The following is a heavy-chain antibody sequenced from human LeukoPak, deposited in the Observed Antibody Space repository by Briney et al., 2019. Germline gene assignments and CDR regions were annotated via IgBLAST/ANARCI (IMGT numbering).Heavy chain of an antibody. CDR1: GFTFSDYA. J-gene: IGHJ4*02. D-gene: IGHD6-19*01. CDR2: IRNKANGGTA. CDR3: SRAYSTGWLGINDY. V-gene: IGHV3-49*04. Sequence: GGSLRLSCTASGFTFSDYAMTWVRQAPGKGLEWVGFIRNKANGGTADYAASVKGRFTISRDDSKTIAYLQMNSLKTEDTAVYFCSRAYSTGWLGINDYWGQGVLVTVSS.